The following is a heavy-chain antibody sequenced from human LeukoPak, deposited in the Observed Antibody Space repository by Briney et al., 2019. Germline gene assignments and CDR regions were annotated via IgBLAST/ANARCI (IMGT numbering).Heavy chain of an antibody. CDR3: ARRDYGGHAAYFDY. Sequence: GEFLKISCKGYGYTFTSNWIGWVRQMPGKGLEWMGIIYPRDSDTVYSPSFQGQVIMSVDKSISTAYLQWSGLEASDTAIYFCARRDYGGHAAYFDYWGQGTLVTVSS. CDR2: IYPRDSDT. J-gene: IGHJ4*02. D-gene: IGHD4-17*01. CDR1: GYTFTSNW. V-gene: IGHV5-51*01.